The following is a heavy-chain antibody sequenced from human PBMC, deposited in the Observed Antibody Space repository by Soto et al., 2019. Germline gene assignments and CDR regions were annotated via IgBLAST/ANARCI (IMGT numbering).Heavy chain of an antibody. CDR2: IYTSGST. CDR3: ARDASYSNYYYYYYGMDV. V-gene: IGHV4-4*07. CDR1: GGSISSYY. J-gene: IGHJ6*02. Sequence: SETLSLTCTVSGGSISSYYWSWIRQPAGKGLEWIGRIYTSGSTNYNPSLKSRVTMSVDTSKSQFSLKLSSVTAADTAVYYCARDASYSNYYYYYYGMDVWGHGTTVTVSS. D-gene: IGHD4-4*01.